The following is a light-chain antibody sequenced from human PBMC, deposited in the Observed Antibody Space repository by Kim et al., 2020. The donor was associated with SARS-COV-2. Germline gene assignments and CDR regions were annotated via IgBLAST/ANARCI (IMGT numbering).Light chain of an antibody. V-gene: IGKV3-20*01. CDR1: QSVSSSY. CDR2: GAS. CDR3: QQYGSSPLT. J-gene: IGKJ1*01. Sequence: SPGERATLSCRASQSVSSSYLAWYQQKPGQAPRLLIDGASSRATGIPDRFSGSGSGTDFTLTISRLEPEDFAVYYCQQYGSSPLTFGQGTKVDIK.